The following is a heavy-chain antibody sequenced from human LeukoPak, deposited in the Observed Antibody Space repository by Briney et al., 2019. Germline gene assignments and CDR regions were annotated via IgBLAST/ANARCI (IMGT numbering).Heavy chain of an antibody. D-gene: IGHD5-18*01. J-gene: IGHJ4*02. CDR3: ARGGRGYSYGYCLDY. Sequence: ASVKVSCKASGYTFTGYSMHWVRQAPGQGLEWMGRINPNSGGTNYAQKFQGRVTMTRDTSISTAYMVLSRLRSDDTAVYYCARGGRGYSYGYCLDYWGQGTLVTVSS. CDR2: INPNSGGT. V-gene: IGHV1-2*06. CDR1: GYTFTGYS.